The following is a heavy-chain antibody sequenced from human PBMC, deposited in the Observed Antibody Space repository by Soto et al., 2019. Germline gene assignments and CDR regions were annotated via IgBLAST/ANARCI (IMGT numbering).Heavy chain of an antibody. V-gene: IGHV3-30-3*01. J-gene: IGHJ6*02. CDR2: ISYEGSNK. CDR3: AIERNTGYDYSYYYGMDV. Sequence: PGGSLRLSCAASGFTFSPHAMHWVRQGPGKGLEWVAVISYEGSNKYYADAVKGRFTISRDNSKNTLYLQMNSLRAEDTAVYYCAIERNTGYDYSYYYGMDVWGQGTTVTAP. CDR1: GFTFSPHA. D-gene: IGHD5-18*01.